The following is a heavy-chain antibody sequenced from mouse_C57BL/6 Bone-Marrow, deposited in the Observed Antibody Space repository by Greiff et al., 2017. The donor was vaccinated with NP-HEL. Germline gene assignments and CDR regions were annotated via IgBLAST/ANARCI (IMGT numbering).Heavy chain of an antibody. CDR2: IDPESGDT. CDR3: TPLYYYGSSDHWYFDV. D-gene: IGHD1-1*01. Sequence: VQLQQSGAELVRPGASVKLSCTASGFNIKDDYMHWVKQRPEQGLEWIGWIDPESGDTEYASKFQGKATITADTSSNTAYLQLSSLTSEDTAVYYCTPLYYYGSSDHWYFDVWGTGTTVTVSS. J-gene: IGHJ1*03. V-gene: IGHV14-4*01. CDR1: GFNIKDDY.